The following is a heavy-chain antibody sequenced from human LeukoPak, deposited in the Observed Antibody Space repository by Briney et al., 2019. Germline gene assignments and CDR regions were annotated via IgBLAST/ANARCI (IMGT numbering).Heavy chain of an antibody. J-gene: IGHJ4*02. CDR1: GGSFSGYY. CDR2: INHSGST. D-gene: IGHD5-18*01. V-gene: IGHV4-34*01. Sequence: SETLSLTCAVYGGSFSGYYWSWIRQPPGKGLEWIGEINHSGSTNYNPSLKSRVTISVDTSKNQFSLKLSSVTAADTAVSYCASRRGYSYGRTLDYWGQGTLVTVSS. CDR3: ASRRGYSYGRTLDY.